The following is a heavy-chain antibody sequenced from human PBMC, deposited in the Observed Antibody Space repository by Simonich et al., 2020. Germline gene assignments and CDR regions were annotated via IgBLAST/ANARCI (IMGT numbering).Heavy chain of an antibody. CDR1: GYTFTGYY. V-gene: IGHV1-2*02. CDR3: ARDRAARFYYYYYMDV. J-gene: IGHJ6*03. CDR2: SNPKRGCT. Sequence: QVQLVQSGAEVKKPGASVKVSCKASGYTFTGYYMHWVRQAPGQGLEWKGRSNPKRGCTNYAQKFQGRGTMTRDPPISTAYMELSRLRSDDTAVYYCARDRAARFYYYYYMDVWGKGTTVTVSS. D-gene: IGHD6-6*01.